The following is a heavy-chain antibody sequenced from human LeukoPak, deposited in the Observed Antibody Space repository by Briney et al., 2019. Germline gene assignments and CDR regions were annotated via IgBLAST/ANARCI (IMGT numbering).Heavy chain of an antibody. CDR2: LNPYSGAT. CDR1: AYTFTDYF. CDR3: ARARTTVTTREFDP. J-gene: IGHJ5*02. Sequence: ASVKVSCKASAYTFTDYFIHWVRQAPGQGLEWMGWLNPYSGATNYARRFHGRVTMTRDTSISTAYLELSSLTSDDTALYYRARARTTVTTREFDPWGQGTLVTVSS. D-gene: IGHD4-17*01. V-gene: IGHV1-2*02.